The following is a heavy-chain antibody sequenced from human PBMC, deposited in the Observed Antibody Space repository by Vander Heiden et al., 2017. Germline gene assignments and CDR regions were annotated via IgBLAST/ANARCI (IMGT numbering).Heavy chain of an antibody. Sequence: QVQLVASGGGVVQPGRSLRLSCAASGFTFSSYGLHWVRQAPGKGLEWVAVIWYDGSNKYYADSVKGRFTISRDNSKNTLYLQMNSLRAEDTAVYYCARDHRARYSYYYYGMDVWGQGTTVTVSS. CDR3: ARDHRARYSYYYYGMDV. CDR2: IWYDGSNK. J-gene: IGHJ6*02. D-gene: IGHD1-20*01. CDR1: GFTFSSYG. V-gene: IGHV3-33*01.